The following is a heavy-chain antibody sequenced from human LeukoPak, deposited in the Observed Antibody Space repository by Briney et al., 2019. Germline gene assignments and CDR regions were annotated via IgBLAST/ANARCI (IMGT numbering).Heavy chain of an antibody. D-gene: IGHD3-22*01. CDR3: ARVHHYYDSSGYYLDAFDI. Sequence: ASVKVSCKASGYTFTSYDINWVRQATGQGLEWMGWMNPNSGNTGYAQKFQGRVTMTRNTSISTACMELSSLRSEDTAVYYCARVHHYYDSSGYYLDAFDIWGQGTMVTVSS. CDR2: MNPNSGNT. CDR1: GYTFTSYD. J-gene: IGHJ3*02. V-gene: IGHV1-8*01.